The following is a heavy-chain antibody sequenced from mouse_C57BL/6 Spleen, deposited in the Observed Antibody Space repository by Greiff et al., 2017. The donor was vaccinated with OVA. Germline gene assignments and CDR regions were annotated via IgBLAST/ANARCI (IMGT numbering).Heavy chain of an antibody. CDR3: AKSVSNYSYYAMDY. D-gene: IGHD2-5*01. V-gene: IGHV1-82*01. Sequence: QVQLQQSGPELVKPGASVKISCKASGYAFSSSWMNWVKQRPGKGLEWIGRLYPGDGDTNYNGKFKGKATLTAAKSSSTAYMQLSSLTSEDSAVYCGAKSVSNYSYYAMDYWGQGTSVTVSS. J-gene: IGHJ4*01. CDR2: LYPGDGDT. CDR1: GYAFSSSW.